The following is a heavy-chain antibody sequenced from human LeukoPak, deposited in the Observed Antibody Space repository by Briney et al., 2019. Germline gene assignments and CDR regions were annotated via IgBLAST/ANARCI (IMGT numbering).Heavy chain of an antibody. J-gene: IGHJ4*02. CDR1: GFTFSSYG. CDR3: ARDVGRPGYYFDY. D-gene: IGHD6-6*01. Sequence: GGSLRLSCAASGFTFSSYGMHWVRQAPGKGLERVAVIWYDGSNKYYADSVKGRFTISRGNSKNTLYLQMNSLRAEDTAVYYCARDVGRPGYYFDYWGQGTLVTVSS. CDR2: IWYDGSNK. V-gene: IGHV3-33*01.